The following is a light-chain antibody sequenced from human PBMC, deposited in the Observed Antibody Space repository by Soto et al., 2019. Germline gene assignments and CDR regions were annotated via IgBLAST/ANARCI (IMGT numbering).Light chain of an antibody. CDR2: LNSDGSH. CDR3: QTWGTGIGYVA. V-gene: IGLV4-69*01. J-gene: IGLJ2*01. Sequence: QSVLTQSPSASASLGASVKLTCTLSSGHSSYAIAWHQQQPEKGPRYLMKLNSDGSHSKGDGIPDRFSGSSSGAERHLTISSLQSEDEADYYCQTWGTGIGYVAFGGGTKLTVL. CDR1: SGHSSYA.